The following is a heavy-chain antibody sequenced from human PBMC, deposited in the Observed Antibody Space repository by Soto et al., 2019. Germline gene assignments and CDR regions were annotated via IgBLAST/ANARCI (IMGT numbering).Heavy chain of an antibody. J-gene: IGHJ3*02. D-gene: IGHD2-15*01. CDR1: GFTFSSSG. CDR3: AKDFAPDCSDDSCYSAAFDI. V-gene: IGHV3-30*18. CDR2: ISYDGSNK. Sequence: PGGSLRLCCAASGFTFSSSGMHGVRQDPDKGLEWVAVISYDGSNKYYADSVKGRFTVSRDNSKTTLYLQMNSLRPEDTAVYYCAKDFAPDCSDDSCYSAAFDIWGQGTMVTVSS.